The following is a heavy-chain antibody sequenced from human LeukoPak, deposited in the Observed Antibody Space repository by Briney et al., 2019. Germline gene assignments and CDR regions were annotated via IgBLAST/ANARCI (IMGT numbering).Heavy chain of an antibody. D-gene: IGHD4-23*01. Sequence: GGSLRLSCAASGFTFSSCTMNWVRQAPGKGLEWVANIKQDGSEKYYVDSVKGRFTISRDNAKNSLYLQMNSLRAEDTAVYYCARCSVVPFDYWGQGTLVTVSS. J-gene: IGHJ4*02. CDR2: IKQDGSEK. V-gene: IGHV3-7*01. CDR1: GFTFSSCT. CDR3: ARCSVVPFDY.